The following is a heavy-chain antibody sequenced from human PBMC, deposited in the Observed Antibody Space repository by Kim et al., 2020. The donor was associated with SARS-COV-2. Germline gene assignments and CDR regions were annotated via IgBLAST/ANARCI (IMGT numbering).Heavy chain of an antibody. Sequence: GGSLRLSCAASGFTVSSNYMSWVRQAPGKGLEWVSVIYSGGSTYNSDSVKGRFTISSDNSKNTLYYQMNSRRAGDTAVYYCARGVWFGGAKGYYYGMDVGGQGTTVTVSS. J-gene: IGHJ6*02. V-gene: IGHV3-53*01. CDR2: IYSGGST. CDR1: GFTVSSNY. D-gene: IGHD3-10*01. CDR3: ARGVWFGGAKGYYYGMDV.